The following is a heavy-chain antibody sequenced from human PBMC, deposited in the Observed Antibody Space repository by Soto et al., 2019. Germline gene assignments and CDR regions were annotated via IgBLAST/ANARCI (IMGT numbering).Heavy chain of an antibody. CDR1: GFTFDDYA. Sequence: GGSLRLSCAASGFTFDDYAMHWVRQAPGKGLEWVSGISWNSGSIGYADSVKGRFTISRDNAKNSLYLQMNSLRAEDTALYYCAKEELLGYCSSTSCSPFDYWGQGTLVTVSS. V-gene: IGHV3-9*01. D-gene: IGHD2-2*01. CDR2: ISWNSGSI. CDR3: AKEELLGYCSSTSCSPFDY. J-gene: IGHJ4*02.